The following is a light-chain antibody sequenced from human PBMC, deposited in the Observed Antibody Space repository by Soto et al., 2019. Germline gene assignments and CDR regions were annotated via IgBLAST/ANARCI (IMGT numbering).Light chain of an antibody. Sequence: QPVLTQPPSVSGAPGQRVTISCTGSSSNIGAGYDVHWYQQLPGTAPKLLIYGNSNRPSGVPDRFSGSKSGTSASLAISGRQADDEADYYCQSYDSSLSEGVFGGGTKLTVL. V-gene: IGLV1-40*01. CDR3: QSYDSSLSEGV. J-gene: IGLJ2*01. CDR1: SSNIGAGYD. CDR2: GNS.